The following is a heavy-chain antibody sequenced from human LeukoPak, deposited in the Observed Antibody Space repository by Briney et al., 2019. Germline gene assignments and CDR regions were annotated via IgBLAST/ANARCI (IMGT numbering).Heavy chain of an antibody. CDR1: GFTVSSNY. V-gene: IGHV3-66*02. Sequence: GGSLRLSCAASGFTVSSNYMSWVRQAPGKGLEWVSVIYSGGSTYYADSVKGRFTISRDNSKSKVYLQMNSLRTEDTAVYYCARDGFGSRFDYWGQGTLVTVSS. J-gene: IGHJ4*02. CDR2: IYSGGST. D-gene: IGHD3-10*01. CDR3: ARDGFGSRFDY.